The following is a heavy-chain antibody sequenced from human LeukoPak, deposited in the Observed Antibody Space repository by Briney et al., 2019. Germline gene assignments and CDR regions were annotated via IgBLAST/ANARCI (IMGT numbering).Heavy chain of an antibody. J-gene: IGHJ4*02. V-gene: IGHV3-21*01. Sequence: GGSLRLSCAASGFTFSSYAMNWVRQAPGKGLEWVSSISSSSSYIYYADSVKGRFTISRDNSKNTLYLQMNSLRAEDTAVYYCARAPSDAYYFDYWGQGTLVTVSS. CDR2: ISSSSSYI. CDR3: ARAPSDAYYFDY. CDR1: GFTFSSYA. D-gene: IGHD3-10*01.